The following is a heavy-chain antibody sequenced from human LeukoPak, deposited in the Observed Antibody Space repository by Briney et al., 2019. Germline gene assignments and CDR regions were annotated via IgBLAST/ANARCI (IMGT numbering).Heavy chain of an antibody. Sequence: PSETLSLTCNVSGDSTSSSYWSWIRQPPGKGLEWIGRIYTNGWTDYNPSLKSRVTISVDTSKNHFSLKLTFVTAADTALYYCARGSGWNAFDPWGQGTLVTVSS. CDR1: GDSTSSSY. V-gene: IGHV4-4*07. J-gene: IGHJ5*02. CDR3: ARGSGWNAFDP. D-gene: IGHD6-19*01. CDR2: IYTNGWT.